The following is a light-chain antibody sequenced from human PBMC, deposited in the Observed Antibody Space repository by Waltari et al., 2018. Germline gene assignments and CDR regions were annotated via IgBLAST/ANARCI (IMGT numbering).Light chain of an antibody. CDR2: DVS. J-gene: IGLJ2*01. Sequence: QSALTQPRSVSGSPGQSVTISCTGTSRDVGGYNYVSWYQQPPGKAPKLMIYDVSKRPSGVPDRFSGSKSGNTASLTISGLQAEDEADYYCCSYAGSYVFGGGTKLTVL. CDR1: SRDVGGYNY. CDR3: CSYAGSYV. V-gene: IGLV2-11*01.